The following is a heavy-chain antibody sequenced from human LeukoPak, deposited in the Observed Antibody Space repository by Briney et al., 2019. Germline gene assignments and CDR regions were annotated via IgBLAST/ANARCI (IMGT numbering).Heavy chain of an antibody. CDR1: GDTISGSRFF. Sequence: SETLSLTCTVSGDTISGSRFFWAWIRQPPGKGLEWIASLSDRGSPKYSPSFQSRVSILTDTSKNQLSLNLKSVTAADTAVYYCARDANYRDRSGYPSPFDFRGKGILVTVSS. CDR2: LSDRGSP. D-gene: IGHD6-19*01. CDR3: ARDANYRDRSGYPSPFDF. V-gene: IGHV4-39*02. J-gene: IGHJ4*02.